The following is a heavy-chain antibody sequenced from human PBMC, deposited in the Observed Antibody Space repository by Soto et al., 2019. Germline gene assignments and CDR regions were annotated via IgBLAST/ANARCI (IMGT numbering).Heavy chain of an antibody. V-gene: IGHV3-30*19. CDR1: GFTFRSYV. D-gene: IGHD3-16*01. Sequence: QAQLVESGGGVVQPGTSLRLSCVGSGFTFRSYVIHWVRQAPGKGLEWVALTSYDGSNKYYDDSVKGRFTISRDNSRNTVDLQLDSLRREDTALYYCARWGTTGGLDVWGQGTLVSVSS. J-gene: IGHJ4*02. CDR2: TSYDGSNK. CDR3: ARWGTTGGLDV.